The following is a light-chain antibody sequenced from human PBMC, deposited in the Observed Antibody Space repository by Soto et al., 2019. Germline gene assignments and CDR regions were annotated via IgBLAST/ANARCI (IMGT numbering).Light chain of an antibody. CDR3: QQYNSWWT. CDR2: KAY. CDR1: QSISSW. Sequence: DIQMTQSPSTLSASVGDRVTITCRASQSISSWLAWYQQKPGKAPKLLIYKAYSLESGVPTRFSGSGSGTELTLTIIRLQPDDFATYYCQQYNSWWTFGQGTKVEIK. J-gene: IGKJ1*01. V-gene: IGKV1-5*03.